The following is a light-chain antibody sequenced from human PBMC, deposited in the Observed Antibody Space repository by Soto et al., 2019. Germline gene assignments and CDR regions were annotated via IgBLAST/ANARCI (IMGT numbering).Light chain of an antibody. CDR1: SSDIGGYYY. CDR2: QVT. J-gene: IGLJ1*01. Sequence: QSVLTQPASVSGSPGQSITISYTGTSSDIGGYYYVSWYQHHPGKAPKLMIYQVTNRPSGVSHRFSGSKSGNTASLTISGLQAEDEADYYCTSYSSSSTFYVFGPGTKVTVL. CDR3: TSYSSSSTFYV. V-gene: IGLV2-14*01.